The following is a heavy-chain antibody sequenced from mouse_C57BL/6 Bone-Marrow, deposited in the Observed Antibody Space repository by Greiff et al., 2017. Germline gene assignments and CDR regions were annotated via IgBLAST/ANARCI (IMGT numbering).Heavy chain of an antibody. V-gene: IGHV1-81*01. J-gene: IGHJ1*03. Sequence: VNLVESGAELARPGASVKLSCKASGYTFTSYGISWVKQRTGQGLEWIGEIYPRSGNTYYNEKFKGKATLTADKSSSTAYMELRSLTSEDSAVYFGARRSINDGYSWYFDDWGKGTTVTVSS. CDR2: IYPRSGNT. CDR1: GYTFTSYG. D-gene: IGHD2-3*01. CDR3: ARRSINDGYSWYFDD.